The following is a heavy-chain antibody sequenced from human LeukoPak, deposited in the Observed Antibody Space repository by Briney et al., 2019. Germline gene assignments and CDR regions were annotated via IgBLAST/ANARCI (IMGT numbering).Heavy chain of an antibody. D-gene: IGHD6-13*01. V-gene: IGHV3-21*01. CDR3: ARDRGYSSSWYGVHDAFDI. Sequence: GGSLRLSCAASGFTFSSYSMNWVRQAPGKGLEWVSSISSSSSYIYYADSVKGRFTISRDNAKNSLYLQMNSLRAEDTAVYYCARDRGYSSSWYGVHDAFDIWGQGTMVTVSS. J-gene: IGHJ3*02. CDR1: GFTFSSYS. CDR2: ISSSSSYI.